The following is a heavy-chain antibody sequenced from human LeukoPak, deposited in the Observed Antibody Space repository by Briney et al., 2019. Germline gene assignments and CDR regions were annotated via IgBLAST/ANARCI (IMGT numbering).Heavy chain of an antibody. CDR2: IGTAGDT. J-gene: IGHJ6*02. CDR1: GFTFSSYD. D-gene: IGHD3-10*01. V-gene: IGHV3-13*01. Sequence: QPGGSLRLSCAASGFTFSSYDMHWVRQATGKGLEWVSAIGTAGDTYYPGSVKGRFTISRENAKNSLYLQMNSLRAGDTAVYYCARSLWLGYYYYGMDVWGQGTTVTVSS. CDR3: ARSLWLGYYYYGMDV.